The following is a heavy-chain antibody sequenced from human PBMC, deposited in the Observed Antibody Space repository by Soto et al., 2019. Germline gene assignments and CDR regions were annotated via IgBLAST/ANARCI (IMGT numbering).Heavy chain of an antibody. CDR2: ISAYNGNT. J-gene: IGHJ4*02. CDR1: GYTFTSYG. D-gene: IGHD3-16*02. CDR3: ARDGGGGYDYVWGSYRSFDY. Sequence: QVQLVQSGAEVKKPGASVKVSCKASGYTFTSYGISWVRQAPGQGLEWMGWISAYNGNTNYAQKLQGRVTMTTDTATSTGYMELRGLRSEDTGVYYCARDGGGGYDYVWGSYRSFDYWGQGTLVTVSS. V-gene: IGHV1-18*01.